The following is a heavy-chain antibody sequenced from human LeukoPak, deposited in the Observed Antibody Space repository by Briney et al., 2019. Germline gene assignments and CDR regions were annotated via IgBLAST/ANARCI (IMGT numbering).Heavy chain of an antibody. D-gene: IGHD5-18*01. V-gene: IGHV1-46*01. Sequence: ASVKVSCKASGYTFTSYYIHWVRQAPGQGLEWMGIINPSGGSTSYAQKFQGRVTITADKSTSTAYMELSSLRSEDTAVYYCASAVYTAMVTGWFDPWGQGTLVTVSS. CDR3: ASAVYTAMVTGWFDP. CDR1: GYTFTSYY. CDR2: INPSGGST. J-gene: IGHJ5*02.